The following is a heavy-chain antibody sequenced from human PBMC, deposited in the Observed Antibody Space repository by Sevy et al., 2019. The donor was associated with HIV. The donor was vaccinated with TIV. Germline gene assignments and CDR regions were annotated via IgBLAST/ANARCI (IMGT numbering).Heavy chain of an antibody. D-gene: IGHD3-3*01. CDR3: AKDLLTGFALDY. CDR2: ISYDGSNK. Sequence: GGSLRLSCVASGFSFSTHAIHWVRQAPGKGLEWVAVISYDGSNKYYADSVKGRFTISRDNSKNTLYLQMNSLRAEDTAVYYCAKDLLTGFALDYWGQGTLVTVSS. CDR1: GFSFSTHA. V-gene: IGHV3-30-3*02. J-gene: IGHJ4*02.